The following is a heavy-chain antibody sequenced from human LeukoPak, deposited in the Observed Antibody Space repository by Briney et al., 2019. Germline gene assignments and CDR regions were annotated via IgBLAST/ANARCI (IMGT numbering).Heavy chain of an antibody. D-gene: IGHD6-13*01. CDR2: ISGSGAST. J-gene: IGHJ4*02. Sequence: GGSLRLSCAASGFTFSSYAMSWVRQAPGKGLAWVSAISGSGASTYYADSVKGRVTISRDNSKNTLYLQMNSLRAEDTAVYYCAKEGSSWLYYFDYWGQGTLVTVSS. CDR3: AKEGSSWLYYFDY. CDR1: GFTFSSYA. V-gene: IGHV3-23*01.